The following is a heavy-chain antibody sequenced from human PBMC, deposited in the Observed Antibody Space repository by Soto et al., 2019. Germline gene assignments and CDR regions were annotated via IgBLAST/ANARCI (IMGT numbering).Heavy chain of an antibody. CDR1: GFTFSSYG. V-gene: IGHV3-33*01. D-gene: IGHD2-21*02. J-gene: IGHJ4*02. CDR2: IWNDGTNK. CDR3: ARPTLSTCKGDCYGFDY. Sequence: QVQPVESGGGVVQPGRSLRLSCAASGFTFSSYGMHWVRQAPGKGLEWVAVIWNDGTNKYYADSVKGRFTISRDNSKNTLYLQMNSLRAEDTAVYYCARPTLSTCKGDCYGFDYWGQGTLVTVSS.